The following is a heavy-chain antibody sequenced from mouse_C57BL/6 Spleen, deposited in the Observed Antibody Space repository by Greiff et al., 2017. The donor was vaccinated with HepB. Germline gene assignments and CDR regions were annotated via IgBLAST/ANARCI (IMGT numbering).Heavy chain of an antibody. V-gene: IGHV1-69*01. CDR1: GYTFTSYW. Sequence: QVQLQQSGAELVMPGASVKLSCKASGYTFTSYWMHWVKQRPGQGLEWIGEIDPSDSYTNYNQKFKGKSTLTVDKSSSTAYMQLSSLTSEDSAVYYCARFYHYYGSSIDYWGQGTTLTVSS. CDR3: ARFYHYYGSSIDY. D-gene: IGHD1-1*01. CDR2: IDPSDSYT. J-gene: IGHJ2*01.